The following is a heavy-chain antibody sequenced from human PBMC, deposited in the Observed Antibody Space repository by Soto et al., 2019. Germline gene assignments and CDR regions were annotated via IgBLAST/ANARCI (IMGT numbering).Heavy chain of an antibody. CDR2: FDPEDGET. V-gene: IGHV1-24*01. D-gene: IGHD6-6*01. CDR1: GYTLTELS. J-gene: IGHJ6*02. Sequence: ASVKVSCKVSGYTLTELSMHWVRQAPGKGLEWMGGFDPEDGETIYAQKFQGRVTMTEDTSTDTAYMELSSLRSEDTAVYYCATIATRPENYYYGMDVWGQGTTVTVS. CDR3: ATIATRPENYYYGMDV.